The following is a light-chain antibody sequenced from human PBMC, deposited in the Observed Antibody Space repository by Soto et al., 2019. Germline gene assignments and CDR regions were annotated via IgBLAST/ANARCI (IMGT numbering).Light chain of an antibody. CDR3: ATWVDSLSVYV. CDR1: SSRIGSNY. V-gene: IGLV1-47*01. J-gene: IGLJ1*01. CDR2: RND. Sequence: SVLPQPPPAPGTPGQRVTVPCSVNSSRIGSNYVYWYQQLPGTAPKLLIYRNDQRPSGVPDRFSGSRSGTSASLAISGLRSEDEAIYYCATWVDSLSVYVFGTGTKVTVL.